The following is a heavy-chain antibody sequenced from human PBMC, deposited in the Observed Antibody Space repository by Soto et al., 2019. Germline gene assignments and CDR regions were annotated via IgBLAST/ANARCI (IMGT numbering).Heavy chain of an antibody. CDR2: IYHSGST. CDR1: GGSISSSNW. CDR3: ARKVIVVIPGSGDWFDP. V-gene: IGHV4-4*02. J-gene: IGHJ5*02. Sequence: SETLSLTCAVSGGSISSSNWWSWVRQPPGKGLEWIGEIYHSGSTNYNPSLKSRVTISVDKSKNQFSLKLSSVTAAVTAVYYCARKVIVVIPGSGDWFDPWGQGTLVTVSS. D-gene: IGHD3-22*01.